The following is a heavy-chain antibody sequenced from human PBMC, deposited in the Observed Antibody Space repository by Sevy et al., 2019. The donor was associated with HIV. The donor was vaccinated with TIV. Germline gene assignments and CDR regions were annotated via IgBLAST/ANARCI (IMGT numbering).Heavy chain of an antibody. D-gene: IGHD3-22*01. V-gene: IGHV4-39*01. Sequence: SETLSLTCTVSGGSISSSSYYWGWIRQPPGKGLEWIGSIYYSGSTYYNPSLKSRVTISVDTSKNQCSLKLSSVTAADTAVYYCARHQEDSSGYVDYWGQGTLVTVSS. J-gene: IGHJ4*02. CDR2: IYYSGST. CDR1: GGSISSSSYY. CDR3: ARHQEDSSGYVDY.